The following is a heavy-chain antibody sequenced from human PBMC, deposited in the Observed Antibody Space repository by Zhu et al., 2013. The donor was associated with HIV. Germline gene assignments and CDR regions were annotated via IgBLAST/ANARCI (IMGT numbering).Heavy chain of an antibody. CDR2: MNPNSGNT. CDR1: GYTFTSYD. CDR3: ARGVIVGAIQAPHFGY. J-gene: IGHJ4*02. Sequence: QVQLVQSGAEVKKPGASVKVSCKASGYTFTSYDINWVRQATGQGLEWMGWMNPNSGNTGYAQKFQGRVTMTRNTSISTAYMELSSLRSEDTAVYYCARGVIVGAIQAPHFGYWGQGNPWSPSPQ. D-gene: IGHD1-26*01. V-gene: IGHV1-8*01.